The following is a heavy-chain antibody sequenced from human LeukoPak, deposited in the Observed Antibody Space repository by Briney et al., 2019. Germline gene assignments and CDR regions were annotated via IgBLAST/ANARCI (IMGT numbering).Heavy chain of an antibody. CDR3: AKADTAGPYFDY. D-gene: IGHD5-18*01. Sequence: EGSLRLSCAASGFTFRSYGMHWVRQAPGKGLEWVAVISYDGSNKYYADSVKGRFTISRDNSKNTLYLQMNSLRAEDTAVYYCAKADTAGPYFDYWGQGTLVTVSS. CDR1: GFTFRSYG. V-gene: IGHV3-30*18. CDR2: ISYDGSNK. J-gene: IGHJ4*02.